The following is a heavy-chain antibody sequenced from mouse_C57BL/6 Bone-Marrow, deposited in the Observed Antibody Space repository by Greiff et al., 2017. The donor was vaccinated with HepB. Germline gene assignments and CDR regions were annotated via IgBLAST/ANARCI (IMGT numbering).Heavy chain of an antibody. J-gene: IGHJ2*01. CDR1: GYSITSGYY. Sequence: EVQLQESGPGLVKPSQSLSLTCSVTGYSITSGYYWNWIRQFPGNKLEWMGYISYDGSNNYNPSLKNRISITRDTSKNQFFLKLNSVTTEDTATYYCARLLRYRLDYWGQGTTLTVSS. CDR3: ARLLRYRLDY. CDR2: ISYDGSN. D-gene: IGHD1-1*01. V-gene: IGHV3-6*01.